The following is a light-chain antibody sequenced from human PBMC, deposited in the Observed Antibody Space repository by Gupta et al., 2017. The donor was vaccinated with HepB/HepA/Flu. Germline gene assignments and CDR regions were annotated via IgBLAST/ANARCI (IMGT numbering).Light chain of an antibody. CDR3: QQCNNWPPWT. Sequence: EIVMTQSPATLSVSPGERATLSCRASQSVSSNLAWYQQKPGQAPRLLIYGASTMATGIPARFSGSGSGTEFTLTISSLQSEDFAIYYCQQCNNWPPWTFGPGTKVEIK. V-gene: IGKV3-15*01. CDR2: GAS. CDR1: QSVSSN. J-gene: IGKJ1*01.